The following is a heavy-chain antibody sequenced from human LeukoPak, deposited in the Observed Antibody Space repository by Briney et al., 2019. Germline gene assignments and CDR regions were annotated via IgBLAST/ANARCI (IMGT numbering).Heavy chain of an antibody. CDR3: ARDSTSSWYGGVDY. D-gene: IGHD6-13*01. Sequence: ASVKVSCKASGYTFTGYYMHWVRQAPGQGLEWMGWINPNSGGTDYARKFHGRVTMTRDTSISTAYMDLSSLRSDDTAIYYCARDSTSSWYGGVDYWGQGTLVIVSS. CDR2: INPNSGGT. V-gene: IGHV1-2*02. CDR1: GYTFTGYY. J-gene: IGHJ4*02.